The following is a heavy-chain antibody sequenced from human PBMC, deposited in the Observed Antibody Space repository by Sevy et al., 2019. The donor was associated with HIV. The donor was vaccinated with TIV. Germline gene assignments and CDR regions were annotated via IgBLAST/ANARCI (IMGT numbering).Heavy chain of an antibody. D-gene: IGHD4-17*01. CDR3: ARPRANYVDHYFFYAMDV. Sequence: GGSLRLSCAASGFAFTNYYAMHWVRQAPGKGLEWVALISYDGRDKYYADSVKGRFTISRDNFKNTLYLQMNSLTTEYTAVYYCARPRANYVDHYFFYAMDVWGQGTTVTVSS. J-gene: IGHJ6*02. CDR1: GFAFTNYYA. CDR2: ISYDGRDK. V-gene: IGHV3-30*04.